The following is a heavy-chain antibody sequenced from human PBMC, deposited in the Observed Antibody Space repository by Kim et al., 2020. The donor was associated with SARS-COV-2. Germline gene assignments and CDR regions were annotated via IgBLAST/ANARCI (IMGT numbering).Heavy chain of an antibody. CDR3: VRVDVFCATDCHFDH. Sequence: GGSLRLSCAASGFTFRKYWMHWVRQVPGKGLVWVSRIGSDGTNINYADSVKGRFTISRDNAKSTLYLQMNSLRAEDTGLYYCVRVDVFCATDCHFDHWGQGTLVTVSS. J-gene: IGHJ4*02. CDR1: GFTFRKYW. D-gene: IGHD2-15*01. CDR2: IGSDGTNI. V-gene: IGHV3-74*01.